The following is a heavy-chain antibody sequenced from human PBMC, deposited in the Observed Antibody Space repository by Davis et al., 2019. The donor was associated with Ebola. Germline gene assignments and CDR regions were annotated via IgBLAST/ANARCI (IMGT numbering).Heavy chain of an antibody. CDR2: INPSGGST. J-gene: IGHJ2*01. V-gene: IGHV1-46*01. CDR1: GYTFTSYY. CDR3: ARYSDRGSYWYFDL. Sequence: AASVKVSCKASGYTFTSYYMHWVRQAPGQGLEWMGIINPSGGSTSYAQKFQGWVTMTRDTSISTAYMELSRLRSDDTAVYYCARYSDRGSYWYFDLWGRGTLVTVSS. D-gene: IGHD1-26*01.